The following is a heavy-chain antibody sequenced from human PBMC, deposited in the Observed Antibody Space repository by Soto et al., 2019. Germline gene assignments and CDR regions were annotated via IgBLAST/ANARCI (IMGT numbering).Heavy chain of an antibody. V-gene: IGHV3-7*04. D-gene: IGHD5-18*01. J-gene: IGHJ4*02. CDR1: GFTFSNYW. Sequence: VPLVESGGGLVQPGGSLRLSCAASGFTFSNYWMNWVRQVPGKGLEWVANIKQDGSEKYYVDSVKGRFTISRDNATNSVYLQMNSLRAEDTAVYYCARDRAMEDYWGQGTLVTVSS. CDR3: ARDRAMEDY. CDR2: IKQDGSEK.